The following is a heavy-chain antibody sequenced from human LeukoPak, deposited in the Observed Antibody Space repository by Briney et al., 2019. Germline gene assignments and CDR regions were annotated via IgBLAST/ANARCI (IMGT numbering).Heavy chain of an antibody. CDR3: ATDGAGFDT. J-gene: IGHJ5*02. Sequence: GGSLRLSCAASGCTFNDYYMSWIRQAPGKGLEWLSYINIGGTNTHYADTVKGRFTISRDNAKKSLYLEMNYLRAEDTAVYYCATDGAGFDTWGQGVLVTVSS. CDR2: INIGGTNT. V-gene: IGHV3-11*01. CDR1: GCTFNDYY.